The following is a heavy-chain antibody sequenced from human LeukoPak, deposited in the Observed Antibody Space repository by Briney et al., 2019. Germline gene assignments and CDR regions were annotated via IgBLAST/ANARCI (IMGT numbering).Heavy chain of an antibody. D-gene: IGHD1-26*01. Sequence: ASVKVSCKAPGYTFTSYGISWVRQAPGQGLEWMGWVSAYADDTNYVQRFRGRITMTTDTSTSTAYMELRSLRSDDTAVYYCARDCIGCLGFDYWGQGTLVTVSS. CDR2: VSAYADDT. V-gene: IGHV1-18*01. J-gene: IGHJ4*02. CDR3: ARDCIGCLGFDY. CDR1: GYTFTSYG.